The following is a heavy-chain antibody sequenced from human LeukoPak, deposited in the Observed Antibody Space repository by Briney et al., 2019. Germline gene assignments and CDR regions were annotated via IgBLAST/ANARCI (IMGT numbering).Heavy chain of an antibody. Sequence: SVKVSCKASGGTFSSYAISWVRQAPGQGLEWMGGIIPIFGTANYAQKFQGRVTITTDESTSTAYMGLSSLRSEDTAVYYCARGNFGLNCSSTSCYDYYYYYCMDVWGKGTTVTVSS. D-gene: IGHD2-2*01. J-gene: IGHJ6*03. CDR3: ARGNFGLNCSSTSCYDYYYYYCMDV. CDR2: IIPIFGTA. V-gene: IGHV1-69*05. CDR1: GGTFSSYA.